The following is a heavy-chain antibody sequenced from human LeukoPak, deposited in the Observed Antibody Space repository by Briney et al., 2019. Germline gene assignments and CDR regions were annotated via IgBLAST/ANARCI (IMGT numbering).Heavy chain of an antibody. V-gene: IGHV3-21*01. CDR3: ARAFGQGTKYYFDY. D-gene: IGHD3-16*01. CDR1: GFTFISYR. J-gene: IGHJ4*02. Sequence: GRSLRLSCEASGFTFISYRINWVRQAPGKGLEWVSSISSSSVYIYYADSVKGRFTISRDNAKNSLYLQMNSLRAEDTAVYYCARAFGQGTKYYFDYWGQGTLVTVSS. CDR2: ISSSSVYI.